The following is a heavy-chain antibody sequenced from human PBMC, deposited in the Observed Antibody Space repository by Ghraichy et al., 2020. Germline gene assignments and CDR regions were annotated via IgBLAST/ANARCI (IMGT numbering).Heavy chain of an antibody. V-gene: IGHV4-34*01. Sequence: ESLNISCAVYGGSFSGYYWSWIRQPPGKGLEWIGEINHSGSTNYNPSLKSRVTISVDTSVNQFSLKLSSVTAADTAVYYCARVVYGSGNYYNDYWGQGTLVTVSS. CDR3: ARVVYGSGNYYNDY. CDR2: INHSGST. D-gene: IGHD3-10*01. J-gene: IGHJ4*02. CDR1: GGSFSGYY.